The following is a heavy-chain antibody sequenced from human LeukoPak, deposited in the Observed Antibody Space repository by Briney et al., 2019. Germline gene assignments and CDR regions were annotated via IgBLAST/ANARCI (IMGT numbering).Heavy chain of an antibody. D-gene: IGHD3-10*02. CDR2: ISGSGGNT. V-gene: IGHV3-23*01. CDR1: GFTFSNYA. J-gene: IGHJ4*02. CDR3: ARLITSETTTYYSVFQY. Sequence: GGSLRLSCAASGFTFSNYAMSWVRQAPGKGLEWISIISGSGGNTYYADSVKGRFTISGDISENTLCLQMNSLRAEDTAVYYCARLITSETTTYYSVFQYWGQGALVTASS.